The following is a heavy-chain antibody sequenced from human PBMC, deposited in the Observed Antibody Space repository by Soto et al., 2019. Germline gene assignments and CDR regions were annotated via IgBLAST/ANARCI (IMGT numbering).Heavy chain of an antibody. J-gene: IGHJ4*02. CDR2: IIPIFGTA. V-gene: IGHV1-69*01. D-gene: IGHD3-22*01. CDR3: ARVEGNYYDISGYLDY. CDR1: GGTFSSYA. Sequence: QVQLVQSGAEVKKPGSSVKVSCKASGGTFSSYAISWVRQAPGQGLEWMGGIIPIFGTANYAQQFQGRVTITADESTSTAYLELSSLRSEDKSVYYCARVEGNYYDISGYLDYWGQGTLVTVSS.